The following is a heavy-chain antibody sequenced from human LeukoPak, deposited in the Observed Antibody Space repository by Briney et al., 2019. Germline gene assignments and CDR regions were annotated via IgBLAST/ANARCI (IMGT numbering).Heavy chain of an antibody. D-gene: IGHD6-13*01. CDR1: GYNFNTFG. CDR2: ISCHNGNR. J-gene: IGHJ5*02. V-gene: IGHV1-18*01. Sequence: GASVKVSRKASGYNFNTFGIRGVRQAPGRGREWLGWISCHNGNRKYIKKVEGRITLTTDTSASTAYMELRSLTSDDTAVYYCTREGTASTGIGPYDLWGQGTLVTVSS. CDR3: TREGTASTGIGPYDL.